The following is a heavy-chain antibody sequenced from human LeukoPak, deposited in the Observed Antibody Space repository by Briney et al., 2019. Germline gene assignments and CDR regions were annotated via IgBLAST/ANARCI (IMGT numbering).Heavy chain of an antibody. D-gene: IGHD6-13*01. CDR3: ARGFYSTSQYYYMDV. V-gene: IGHV4-59*01. CDR2: IYYSGST. Sequence: SETLSLTCTVSGGSIRSYYWSWIRQPPGKGLEWIGYIYYSGSTNYNPSLKSRVTISVDTSKNQFSLELSSVTAADTAVYYCARGFYSTSQYYYMDVWGKGTTVTVSS. CDR1: GGSIRSYY. J-gene: IGHJ6*03.